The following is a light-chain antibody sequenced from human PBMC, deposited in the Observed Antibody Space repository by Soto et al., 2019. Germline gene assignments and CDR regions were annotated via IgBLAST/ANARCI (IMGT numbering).Light chain of an antibody. CDR3: QQLLSYPIT. J-gene: IGKJ5*01. Sequence: DIHLTQSASSVSASVGDTVTITCRASQGIRWLAWYQQKLGKAPNLLIYDASTLQSGVPLSFSGSGSGTSFTLTISSLQPEDFATYYCQQLLSYPITXGQGTRLEIK. V-gene: IGKV1-9*01. CDR2: DAS. CDR1: QGIRW.